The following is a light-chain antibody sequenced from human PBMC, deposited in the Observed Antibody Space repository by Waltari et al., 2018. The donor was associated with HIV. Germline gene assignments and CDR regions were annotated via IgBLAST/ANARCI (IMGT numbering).Light chain of an antibody. J-gene: IGKJ4*01. CDR2: KAS. Sequence: DIQMTQSPSTLSASVGDRVTITCRASQSISSWLAWYQQKPGKAPKLLSYKASSLESVVPSRFSGSGSGTEFTLTISSLQPDDFATYYCQQYNSYPLTFGGGTKVEIK. CDR3: QQYNSYPLT. CDR1: QSISSW. V-gene: IGKV1-5*03.